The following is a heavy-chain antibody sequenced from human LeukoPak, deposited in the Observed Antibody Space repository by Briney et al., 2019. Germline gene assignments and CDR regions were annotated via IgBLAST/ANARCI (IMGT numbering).Heavy chain of an antibody. D-gene: IGHD2-15*01. CDR1: GGSISSYF. V-gene: IGHV4-59*01. CDR2: IYYTGST. CDR3: ARGPYCSGGSCHTVFDY. Sequence: SETLSLTCTVSGGSISSYFWSWIRPSPGRRLEWIGFIYYTGSTKYNPSLKSRVTISVDTSKNQFSVKLSSVTAADTAVYYCARGPYCSGGSCHTVFDYWGQGTLVTVSS. J-gene: IGHJ4*02.